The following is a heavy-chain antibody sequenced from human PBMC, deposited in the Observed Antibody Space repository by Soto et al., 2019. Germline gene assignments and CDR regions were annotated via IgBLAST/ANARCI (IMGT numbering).Heavy chain of an antibody. V-gene: IGHV3-48*03. J-gene: IGHJ4*02. Sequence: GGSLRLSCAASGFTFSSYEMNWVRQAPWKGLEWVSYISSSGSTIYYADSVKGRFTISRDNAKNSLYLQMNSLRAEDTAVYYCARAPWRSSWFDYWGQGTLVTVSS. D-gene: IGHD6-13*01. CDR2: ISSSGSTI. CDR3: ARAPWRSSWFDY. CDR1: GFTFSSYE.